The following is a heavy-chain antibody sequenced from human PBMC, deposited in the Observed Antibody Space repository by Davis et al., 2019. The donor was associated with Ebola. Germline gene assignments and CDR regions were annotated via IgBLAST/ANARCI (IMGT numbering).Heavy chain of an antibody. CDR2: IYTGDSDT. V-gene: IGHV5-51*01. D-gene: IGHD2-8*02. CDR1: GNSFTSHW. J-gene: IGHJ3*02. Sequence: GGSLRLSCKDSGNSFTSHWIGWVRQMPGKGLEWMGLIYTGDSDTRYSPSFRGQVTISADKSTKTAFLQWSSLKASDSGMYYCASLRRTITGMDDGFDIWGQGTMVTVSS. CDR3: ASLRRTITGMDDGFDI.